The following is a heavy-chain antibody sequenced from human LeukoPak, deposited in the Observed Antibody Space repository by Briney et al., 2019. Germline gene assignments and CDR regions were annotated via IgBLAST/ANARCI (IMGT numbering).Heavy chain of an antibody. V-gene: IGHV3-30*02. CDR1: GFTFRGYG. CDR2: IRYDGSNK. J-gene: IGHJ4*02. CDR3: AKNYYGSGSSYYFDY. Sequence: GGSLRLSCAASGFTFRGYGMHWVRQAPGKGLEGVAFIRYDGSNKYYADSVKGRLTIPRDNPKNTLYLQMNSLRAEDTAVYYCAKNYYGSGSSYYFDYWGQGTLVTVSS. D-gene: IGHD3-10*01.